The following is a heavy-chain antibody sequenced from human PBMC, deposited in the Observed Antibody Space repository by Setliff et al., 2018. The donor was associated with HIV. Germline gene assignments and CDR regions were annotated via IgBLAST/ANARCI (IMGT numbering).Heavy chain of an antibody. D-gene: IGHD2-8*02. V-gene: IGHV4-34*01. CDR1: GGSFSGYY. CDR2: ISQGGTT. J-gene: IGHJ6*03. Sequence: SETLSLTCAVYGGSFSGYYWSWIRQPPGKGLEWIGEISQGGTTNYSPSLKSRVTISVDTSKNQFSLKLNFVTAADTAMYYCARVSSTYWYSIFRNYYYHMDVWGKGTTVTVSS. CDR3: ARVSSTYWYSIFRNYYYHMDV.